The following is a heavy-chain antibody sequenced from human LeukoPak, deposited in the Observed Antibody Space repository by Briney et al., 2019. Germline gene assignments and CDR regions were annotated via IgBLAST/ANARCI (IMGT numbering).Heavy chain of an antibody. CDR2: IYYSGST. CDR1: GGSISNYY. V-gene: IGHV4-59*12. CDR3: ARDWGSSGWYGSWFDP. D-gene: IGHD6-13*01. Sequence: SETLSLTCTVSGGSISNYYWSWIRQPPGKGLEWIGYIYYSGSTNYNPSLKSRVTMSVDTSKNQFSLKLSSVTAADTAVYYCARDWGSSGWYGSWFDPWGQGTLVTVSS. J-gene: IGHJ5*02.